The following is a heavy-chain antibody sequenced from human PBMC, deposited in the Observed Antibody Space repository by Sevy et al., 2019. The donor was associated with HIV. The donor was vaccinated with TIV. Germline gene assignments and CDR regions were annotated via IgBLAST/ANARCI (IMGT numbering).Heavy chain of an antibody. CDR2: INHSGST. V-gene: IGHV4-34*01. CDR1: GGSFSGYY. D-gene: IGHD6-19*01. J-gene: IGHJ6*02. Sequence: SETLSLTCAVYGGSFSGYYWSWIRQPPGKGLEWIGEINHSGSTNYNPSLKSRVTISVDTSKNQFSLKLSSVTAADTAVYYCARVNQRAVAGKYDYYYYGMDVWGQGTTVTVSS. CDR3: ARVNQRAVAGKYDYYYYGMDV.